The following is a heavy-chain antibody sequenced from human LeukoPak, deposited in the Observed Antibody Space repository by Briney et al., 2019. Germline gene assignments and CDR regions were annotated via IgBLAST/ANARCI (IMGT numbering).Heavy chain of an antibody. Sequence: GGSLRLSCAASGFTVSNNYVSWVRQVPGKGLEWVSVIYSGGSTFYADSVKGRFTISRDNSKNTLYLQMNSLRTEDTAVYYCAGTIAMVRGVITVYYYYMDVWGKGTTVTVSS. D-gene: IGHD3-10*01. J-gene: IGHJ6*03. CDR2: IYSGGST. CDR3: AGTIAMVRGVITVYYYYMDV. V-gene: IGHV3-66*02. CDR1: GFTVSNNY.